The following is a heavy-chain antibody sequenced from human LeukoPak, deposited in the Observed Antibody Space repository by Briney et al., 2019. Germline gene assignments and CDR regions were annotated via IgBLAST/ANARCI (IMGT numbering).Heavy chain of an antibody. Sequence: TSETLSLTCTVSGDSISSTSYYWGWIRQPPGKGLEWIGSIYYSGSTYYNPSLKSRVTISIDTSMNQFSLKLSSVTAADTAVYYCAREATEEPSFDPWGQGTLVTVSS. CDR1: GDSISSTSYY. CDR2: IYYSGST. V-gene: IGHV4-39*07. J-gene: IGHJ5*02. CDR3: AREATEEPSFDP. D-gene: IGHD1-14*01.